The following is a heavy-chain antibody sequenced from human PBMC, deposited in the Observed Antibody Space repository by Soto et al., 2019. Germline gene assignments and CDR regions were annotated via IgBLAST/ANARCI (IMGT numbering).Heavy chain of an antibody. J-gene: IGHJ4*02. CDR3: ARHPGIYDSSGYTLDY. CDR2: IYYSGST. CDR1: GGSISSSSYY. D-gene: IGHD3-22*01. V-gene: IGHV4-39*01. Sequence: LSLTCTVSGGSISSSSYYWGWIRQPPGKGLEWIGSIYYSGSTYYNPSLKSRVTISVDTSKNQFSLKLSSVTAADTAVYYCARHPGIYDSSGYTLDYWGQGTLVTVSS.